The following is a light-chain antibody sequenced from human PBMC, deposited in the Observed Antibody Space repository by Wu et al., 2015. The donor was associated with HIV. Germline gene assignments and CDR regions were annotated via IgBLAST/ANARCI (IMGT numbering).Light chain of an antibody. CDR2: GAS. V-gene: IGKV3-20*01. Sequence: EIVLTQSPDTLSLSPGDRATLSCRASQSVSSYLAWYQQKPGQAPRLLIYGASSRATDIPDRSTGSGSETDFTLTISRLEPEDFAVYYCQQYAAIMYTFGQGTKLEIK. CDR1: QSVSSY. CDR3: QQYAAIMYT. J-gene: IGKJ2*01.